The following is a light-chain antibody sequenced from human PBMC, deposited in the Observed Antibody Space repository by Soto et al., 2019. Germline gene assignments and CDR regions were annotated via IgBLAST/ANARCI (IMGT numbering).Light chain of an antibody. CDR1: QSINNKF. V-gene: IGKV3-20*01. Sequence: EIVLTQSPGTLSLSPGERATLSCRASQSINNKFLAWYQQRPGQAPRLVIYDATDRPGGIPVRISGSGSGKDFTLTIHRLDPVVFAVYYCKYYVTSPYTFGQGTKPEIK. CDR2: DAT. CDR3: KYYVTSPYT. J-gene: IGKJ2*01.